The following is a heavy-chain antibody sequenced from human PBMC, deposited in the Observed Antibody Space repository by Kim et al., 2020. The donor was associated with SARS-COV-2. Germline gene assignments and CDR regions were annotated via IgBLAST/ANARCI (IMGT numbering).Heavy chain of an antibody. CDR3: IPDYNWFDA. J-gene: IGHJ5*02. Sequence: GGSLRLSCATSGFTFSVSAMHWVRQAPGKGLEWVGRVKTKRDNYATEYGASLKGRLIISTDDSKNTAYVQINRLKSEDTAIYYCIPDYNWFDAWGQGTLVTVSS. CDR2: VKTKRDNYAT. CDR1: GFTFSVSA. V-gene: IGHV3-73*01.